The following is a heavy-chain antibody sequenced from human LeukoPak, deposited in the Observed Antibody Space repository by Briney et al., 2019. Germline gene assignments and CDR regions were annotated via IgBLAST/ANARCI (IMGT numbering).Heavy chain of an antibody. CDR3: ASEQGFGELLTFDY. J-gene: IGHJ4*02. V-gene: IGHV4-38-2*01. CDR1: GYSISSGYY. CDR2: IYHSGST. Sequence: SETLSLTCAVSGYSISSGYYWGWIRQPPGKGLEWIGSIYHSGSTYYNPSLKSRVTISVDTSKNQFSLKLSSVTAADTAVYYCASEQGFGELLTFDYWGQGTLVTVSS. D-gene: IGHD3-10*01.